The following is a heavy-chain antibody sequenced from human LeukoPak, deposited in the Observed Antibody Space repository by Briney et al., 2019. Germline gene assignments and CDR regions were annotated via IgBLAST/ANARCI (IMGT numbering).Heavy chain of an antibody. CDR3: VRPDRIFGVPAAFDA. Sequence: SVKVSCKASGGSFSDYPINWMRQAPGQGLEWLGGIIPKYSASNYAQAFQGRVTITADESTNTVYMEMSGLRPDDTAVYYCVRPDRIFGVPAAFDAWGQGTLVAVSS. CDR1: GGSFSDYP. D-gene: IGHD3-3*02. V-gene: IGHV1-69*13. CDR2: IIPKYSAS. J-gene: IGHJ3*01.